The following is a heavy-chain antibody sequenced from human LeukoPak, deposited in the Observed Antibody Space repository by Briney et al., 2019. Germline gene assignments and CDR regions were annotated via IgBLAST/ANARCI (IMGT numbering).Heavy chain of an antibody. CDR3: AKDKFFGSSGYDWATFDY. CDR2: ISWNSGSI. Sequence: GRSLRLSCAASGFTFDDYAMHWVRQAPGKGLEWVSGISWNSGSIGYADSVKGRFTISRDNAKNSLYLQMNRLRAEDTALYYCAKDKFFGSSGYDWATFDYWGQGTLVTVSS. D-gene: IGHD5-12*01. CDR1: GFTFDDYA. V-gene: IGHV3-9*01. J-gene: IGHJ4*02.